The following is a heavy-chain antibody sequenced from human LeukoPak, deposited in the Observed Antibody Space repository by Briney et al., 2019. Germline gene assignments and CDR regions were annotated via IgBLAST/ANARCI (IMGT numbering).Heavy chain of an antibody. CDR1: GFTFSSYG. J-gene: IGHJ4*02. CDR3: AKDGYSYGHRLVD. Sequence: GGSLRLSCAASGFTFSSYGMHWVRQAPGKGLEWVAATWYDGSNKYYADSVKGRFTISRDNSKNTLYLQMNSLRAEDTAVYYCAKDGYSYGHRLVDWGQGTLVTVSS. D-gene: IGHD5-18*01. CDR2: TWYDGSNK. V-gene: IGHV3-30*02.